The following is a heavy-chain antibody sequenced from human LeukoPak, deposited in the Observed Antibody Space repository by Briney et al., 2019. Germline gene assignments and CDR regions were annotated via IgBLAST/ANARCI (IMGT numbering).Heavy chain of an antibody. J-gene: IGHJ6*02. Sequence: GASVKVSCKASGYTFTSYYMHWVRQAPGQGLEWMGWINPNSGGTNYAQKFQGRVTMTRDTSISTAYMELSRLRSDDTAVYYCASIPRGYCSGGSCYGVDYYYYYGMDVWGQGTTVTVSS. CDR1: GYTFTSYY. D-gene: IGHD2-15*01. CDR2: INPNSGGT. V-gene: IGHV1-2*02. CDR3: ASIPRGYCSGGSCYGVDYYYYYGMDV.